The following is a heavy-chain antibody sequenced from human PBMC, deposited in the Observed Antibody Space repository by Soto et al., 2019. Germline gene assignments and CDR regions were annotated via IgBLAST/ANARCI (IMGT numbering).Heavy chain of an antibody. J-gene: IGHJ6*02. Sequence: QGQLVESGGDLVRPGGSLRLSCPPSGFTFVARYMSWFRQAPGKGLEWVSYIRSSGLTIYYADSVKGRFTISRDNANDSLYLQMNSLRAEDTAVYYCARNTKSAAGADYYGLDVWGHGTTVIVSS. D-gene: IGHD4-17*01. CDR2: IRSSGLTI. CDR3: ARNTKSAAGADYYGLDV. V-gene: IGHV3-11*01. CDR1: GFTFVARY.